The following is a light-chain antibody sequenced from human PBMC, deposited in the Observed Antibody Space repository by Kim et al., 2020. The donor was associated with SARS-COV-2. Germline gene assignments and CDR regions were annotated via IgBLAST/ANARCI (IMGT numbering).Light chain of an antibody. CDR3: QQYNVSPWT. J-gene: IGKJ1*01. V-gene: IGKV3-20*01. CDR2: GAS. CDR1: QSVSSGY. Sequence: EIVLTQSPDTLSLSPGERATLSCRASQSVSSGYLAWYQQKPGQAPRLLIYGASSRATGVPDRFSGSGSGTDFILTISRLEPEDLAVYYCQQYNVSPWTFGQGTKVDIK.